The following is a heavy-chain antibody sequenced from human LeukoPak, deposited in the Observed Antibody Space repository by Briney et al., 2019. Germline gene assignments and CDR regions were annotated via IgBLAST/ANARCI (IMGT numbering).Heavy chain of an antibody. D-gene: IGHD1-26*01. J-gene: IGHJ4*02. CDR3: ATENSGAYFGSFGY. Sequence: PGGPLRLSCAASGFTFRNYGMHWVRQAPGKGLEWVAVIQTDGSPKSYADSMRGRFTISRDNSKNTMWLQMSSLRAEDTAVYYCATENSGAYFGSFGYWGQGTLVTVSS. CDR2: IQTDGSPK. V-gene: IGHV3-33*08. CDR1: GFTFRNYG.